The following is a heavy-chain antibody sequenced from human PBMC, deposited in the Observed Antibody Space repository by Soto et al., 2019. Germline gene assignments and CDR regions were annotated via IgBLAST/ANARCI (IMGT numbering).Heavy chain of an antibody. CDR1: GGSISSSSYY. CDR2: IYYSGST. CDR3: AKGDSMTHFDY. J-gene: IGHJ4*02. V-gene: IGHV4-39*01. Sequence: SETLSLTCTVSGGSISSSSYYWGWIRQPPGKGLEWIGSIYYSGSTYYNPSLKSRVTISVDTSKNQFSLKLSSVTAADTAVYYCAKGDSMTHFDYWGQGTLVTVSS. D-gene: IGHD3-22*01.